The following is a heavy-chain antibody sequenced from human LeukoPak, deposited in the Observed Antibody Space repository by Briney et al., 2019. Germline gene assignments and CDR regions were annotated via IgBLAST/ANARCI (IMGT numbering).Heavy chain of an antibody. D-gene: IGHD3-22*01. V-gene: IGHV3-23*01. J-gene: IGHJ4*02. Sequence: GGSLRLSCAASGFTFSSYAMSWVRQATGKGLEWVSAISDSGGSTHYADSVKGRFTISRDNSKNTLYVQMNSLRAEDTAVYYCARKKSSGYYYPFDYWGQGTLVTVSS. CDR3: ARKKSSGYYYPFDY. CDR2: ISDSGGST. CDR1: GFTFSSYA.